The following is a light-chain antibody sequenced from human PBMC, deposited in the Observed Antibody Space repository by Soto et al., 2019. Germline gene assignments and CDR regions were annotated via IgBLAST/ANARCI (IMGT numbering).Light chain of an antibody. Sequence: QSALTQPRSVSGSPGQSVTISCTGTSSDVGGYNYVSWYQQHPGKVPKLMIYDVSQRPSGVPDRFSGSKSGNTASLTISGLQADDEANYYCCSYAGSYTVVFGGGTKVTVL. CDR3: CSYAGSYTVV. V-gene: IGLV2-11*01. J-gene: IGLJ2*01. CDR1: SSDVGGYNY. CDR2: DVS.